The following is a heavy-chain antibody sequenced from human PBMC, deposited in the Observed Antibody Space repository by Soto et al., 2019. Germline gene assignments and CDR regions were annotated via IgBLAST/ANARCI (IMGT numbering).Heavy chain of an antibody. CDR3: ARDSRWVRRSSAYYYYGMDV. J-gene: IGHJ6*02. V-gene: IGHV4-59*01. D-gene: IGHD6-6*01. CDR1: GGSISSYY. Sequence: QVQLQESGPGLVKPSETLSLTCTVSGGSISSYYWSWIRQPPGKGLEWIGYIYYSGSTNYNPSLRSRVTISVDTSKKQFSLKLSSVTAADTAVYYCARDSRWVRRSSAYYYYGMDVWGQGTTVTVSS. CDR2: IYYSGST.